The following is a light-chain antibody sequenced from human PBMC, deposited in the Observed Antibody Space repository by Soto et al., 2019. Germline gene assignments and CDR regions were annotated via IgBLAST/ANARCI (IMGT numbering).Light chain of an antibody. Sequence: QSALTQPASVSGSPGQSITISCTGTSSDIGAHNFVSWYQQHPGKAPKLIFYEVSNRPPGLSDRFSGSKSGTTASLTISGLQAEDEADYFCSSYTDSSNYVFGTGTKLTVL. J-gene: IGLJ1*01. CDR2: EVS. V-gene: IGLV2-14*01. CDR1: SSDIGAHNF. CDR3: SSYTDSSNYV.